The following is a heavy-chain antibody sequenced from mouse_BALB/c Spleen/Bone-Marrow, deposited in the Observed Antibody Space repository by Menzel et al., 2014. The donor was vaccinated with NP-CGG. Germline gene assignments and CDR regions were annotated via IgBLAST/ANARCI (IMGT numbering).Heavy chain of an antibody. Sequence: VKLVESGPELVKPGASVKMSCKASGYIFTDYIINWVKQRGGQGLEWIGEIYPESGSTYYNEKFKGKATLTADKSSNTVYMQLSSLTSEDSAVYFCARGPRLTYWGQGTLVTVSA. CDR2: IYPESGST. CDR1: GYIFTDYI. CDR3: ARGPRLTY. J-gene: IGHJ3*01. D-gene: IGHD1-2*01. V-gene: IGHV1-77*01.